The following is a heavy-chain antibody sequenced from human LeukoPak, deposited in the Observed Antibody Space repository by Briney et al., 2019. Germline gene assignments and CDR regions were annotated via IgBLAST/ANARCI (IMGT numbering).Heavy chain of an antibody. CDR1: GYTFSSYG. D-gene: IGHD2-8*02. CDR3: ARDRWGPLVGDY. V-gene: IGHV1-18*01. J-gene: IGHJ4*02. CDR2: ISAYNGNR. Sequence: ASVKVSCKASGYTFSSYGISWVRQAPRQGLEWMGWISAYNGNRNYAQKFQGRVTMTTDTSTSTAYMELRSLRSDDTAVYYCARDRWGPLVGDYWGQGTLVTVSS.